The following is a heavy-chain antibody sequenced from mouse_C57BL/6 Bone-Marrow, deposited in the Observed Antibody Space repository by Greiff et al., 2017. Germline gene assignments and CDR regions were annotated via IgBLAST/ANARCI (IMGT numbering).Heavy chain of an antibody. J-gene: IGHJ4*01. V-gene: IGHV1-54*01. D-gene: IGHD2-2*01. Sequence: VQLVESGAELVRPGTSVKVSCKASGYAFTNYLLEWVKQRPGRGLEWIGVINPGSGGTNYNEKFKGKATVTADTSSSTAYMQLSSLTSEDSAVYFCARWRGYRYYAMDYWGQGTSVTVSS. CDR3: ARWRGYRYYAMDY. CDR1: GYAFTNYL. CDR2: INPGSGGT.